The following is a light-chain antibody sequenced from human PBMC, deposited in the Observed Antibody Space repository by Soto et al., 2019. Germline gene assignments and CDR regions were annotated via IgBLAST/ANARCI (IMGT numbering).Light chain of an antibody. J-gene: IGLJ3*02. CDR3: AAWDDSLSGVV. V-gene: IGLV1-47*01. CDR2: RND. CDR1: SSNIGSNY. Sequence: QSVLTQPPSASGTPGQRVTISCSGSSSNIGSNYVYWYQQLPGTAPKLLIYRNDQRPSGVPDLFSGSKSGTSASLAISGLRSDDEADYYCAAWDDSLSGVVFGGGTKLTVL.